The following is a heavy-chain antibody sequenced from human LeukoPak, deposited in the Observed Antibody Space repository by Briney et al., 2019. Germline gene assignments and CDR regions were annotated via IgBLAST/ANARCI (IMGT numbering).Heavy chain of an antibody. Sequence: SGPALVKPTQTLTLTCTFSGFSLSTSGMCVSWIRQPPGKALEWLARIAWDVDKYYSTSLKTRLTISKDTSKNQVVLTMTNMDPVDTATYYCARILVDYYDSSGYYPDYWGQGTLVTVSS. V-gene: IGHV2-70*11. J-gene: IGHJ4*02. CDR1: GFSLSTSGMC. CDR3: ARILVDYYDSSGYYPDY. D-gene: IGHD3-22*01. CDR2: IAWDVDK.